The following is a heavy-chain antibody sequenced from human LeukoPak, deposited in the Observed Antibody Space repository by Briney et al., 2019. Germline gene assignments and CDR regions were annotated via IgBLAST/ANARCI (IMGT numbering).Heavy chain of an antibody. Sequence: GESLKISCKGSGYSFTTYWSAWVRQMPGKGLEWVGIIYPDDSDTRYSPSFQGQVTISADKSISTAYLQWSSLKASDTAMYYCARVYDFWSGYRILDYWGQGTLVTVST. D-gene: IGHD3-3*01. V-gene: IGHV5-51*01. CDR2: IYPDDSDT. CDR1: GYSFTTYW. CDR3: ARVYDFWSGYRILDY. J-gene: IGHJ4*02.